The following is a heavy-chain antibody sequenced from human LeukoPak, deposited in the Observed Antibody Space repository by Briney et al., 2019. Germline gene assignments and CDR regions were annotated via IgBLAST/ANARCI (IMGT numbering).Heavy chain of an antibody. CDR3: ATLGTYGDPPFDY. Sequence: SETLSLTCTVSGDSISSSNYYWGWIRQPPGKGLEWIGNIYYSGSTYYNPSLKSRVTISVDTSKNQFSLKLSSVTAADTAVYYCATLGTYGDPPFDYWGQGTLVTVSS. J-gene: IGHJ4*02. CDR1: GDSISSSNYY. D-gene: IGHD4-17*01. V-gene: IGHV4-39*07. CDR2: IYYSGST.